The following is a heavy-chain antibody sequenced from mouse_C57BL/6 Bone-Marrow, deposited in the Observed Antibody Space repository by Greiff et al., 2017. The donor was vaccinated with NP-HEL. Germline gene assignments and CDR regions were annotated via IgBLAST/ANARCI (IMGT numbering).Heavy chain of an antibody. Sequence: VQLQQSGAELVRPGASVKLSCTASGFNIKDDYMHWVKQRPEQGLEWIGWIDPENGDTEYASKFQGKATITADTSSNTAYLQLSSLTSEDTAVYYCTPFITTVDYYAMDYWGQGTSVTVSS. CDR1: GFNIKDDY. J-gene: IGHJ4*01. V-gene: IGHV14-4*01. CDR2: IDPENGDT. CDR3: TPFITTVDYYAMDY. D-gene: IGHD1-1*01.